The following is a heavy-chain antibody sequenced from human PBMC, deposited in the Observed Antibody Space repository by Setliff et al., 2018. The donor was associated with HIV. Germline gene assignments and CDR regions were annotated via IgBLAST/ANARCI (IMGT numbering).Heavy chain of an antibody. Sequence: KSSETLSLTCAVSGSSIISGDHHWGWIRPPPGRGLEWLGALHDIGVTYYNPSLKSRISLVVDTSKNQFSLRLTSVTAADTAVYYCAKGAGFYGDYTFDHWGQGRQVTVSS. CDR3: AKGAGFYGDYTFDH. D-gene: IGHD4-17*01. CDR2: LHDIGVT. CDR1: GSSIISGDHH. J-gene: IGHJ4*02. V-gene: IGHV4-38-2*01.